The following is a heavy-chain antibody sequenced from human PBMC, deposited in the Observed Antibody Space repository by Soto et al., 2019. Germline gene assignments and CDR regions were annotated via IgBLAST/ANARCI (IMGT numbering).Heavy chain of an antibody. CDR1: GFTFSSYA. CDR2: ISGSGGST. J-gene: IGHJ4*02. CDR3: AKKSSGWYYFDY. D-gene: IGHD6-19*01. Sequence: LRLSCAASGFTFSSYAMSWVRQAPGKGLEWVSAISGSGGSTYYADSVKGRFTISRDNSKNTLYLQMNSLRAEDTAVYYCAKKSSGWYYFDYWGQGTLVTVSS. V-gene: IGHV3-23*01.